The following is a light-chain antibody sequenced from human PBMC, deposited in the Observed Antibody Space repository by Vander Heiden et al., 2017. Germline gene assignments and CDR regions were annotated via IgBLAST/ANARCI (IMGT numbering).Light chain of an antibody. J-gene: IGKJ2*01. V-gene: IGKV4-1*01. Sequence: DIVMTQSPDSLAGSLGERATINCKSSQSVLYGSTSKSCLAWYQQKPGQPPKLLIYWASTRESGVPDRFSGSGSATDFTLTISSLQAEDVAVYYCLQYYVAPYTFGQGTKLQIK. CDR3: LQYYVAPYT. CDR1: QSVLYGSTSKSC. CDR2: WAS.